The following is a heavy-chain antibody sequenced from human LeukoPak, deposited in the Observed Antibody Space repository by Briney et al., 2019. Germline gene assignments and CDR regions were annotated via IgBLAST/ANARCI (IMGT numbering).Heavy chain of an antibody. CDR3: ARLKGGYWSSTSCVKYKWFDP. V-gene: IGHV5-51*01. CDR2: IYPGWSDT. J-gene: IGHJ5*02. D-gene: IGHD2-2*01. CDR1: WYGLQCFW. Sequence: GEAPKIPLRGPWYGLQCFWIGLVRPIPRKGAELIGSIYPGWSDTRYRPSVQGQVTISADKSISTVYLQWSSLKASDTAMYYCARLKGGYWSSTSCVKYKWFDPWGQGTLVTVSS.